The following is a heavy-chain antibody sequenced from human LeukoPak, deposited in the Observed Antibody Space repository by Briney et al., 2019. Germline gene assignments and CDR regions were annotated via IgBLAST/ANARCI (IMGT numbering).Heavy chain of an antibody. D-gene: IGHD3/OR15-3a*01. CDR1: GYTVTELS. CDR3: ATWTGFGQGH. Sequence: ASAKVSCKVSGYTVTELSMHWVRQAPGKGLEWMGGSDPEDGEIIYAQNFQGKVTMTEDTSADTAYMELSSLRSEDTAVYYCATWTGFGQGHWGQGTLVTVSS. CDR2: SDPEDGEI. J-gene: IGHJ4*01. V-gene: IGHV1-24*01.